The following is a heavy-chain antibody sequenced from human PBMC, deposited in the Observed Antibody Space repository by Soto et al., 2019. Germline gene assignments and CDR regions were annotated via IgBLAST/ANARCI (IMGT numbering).Heavy chain of an antibody. D-gene: IGHD5-12*01. J-gene: IGHJ2*01. CDR1: SGSMSSGNW. Sequence: QVQLQESGPGLVRPSGTLSLTCDVSSGSMSSGNWWIWIRQPPGKGLEWIGEISQSGSTNYNPSLKSRVTISLGKSKNQFSLKLTSVTAADTAVYYCARAWGGFDFRYFDLWGRGTLVTVSS. CDR2: ISQSGST. V-gene: IGHV4-4*02. CDR3: ARAWGGFDFRYFDL.